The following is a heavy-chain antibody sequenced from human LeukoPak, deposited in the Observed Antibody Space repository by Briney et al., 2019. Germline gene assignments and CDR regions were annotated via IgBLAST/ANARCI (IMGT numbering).Heavy chain of an antibody. CDR2: ISGSSQTI. CDR3: SRRGWGSYSQDY. Sequence: PGGSLRLSCEGTGFTFGDYFMTWIRQAPGKGLEWLAYISGSSQTIYYADSVRGRFTVSRDNTRQSLYLQMNSLRVEDTAVYYCSRRGWGSYSQDYWGQEPWSPSPQ. CDR1: GFTFGDYF. J-gene: IGHJ4*01. D-gene: IGHD3-10*01. V-gene: IGHV3-11*04.